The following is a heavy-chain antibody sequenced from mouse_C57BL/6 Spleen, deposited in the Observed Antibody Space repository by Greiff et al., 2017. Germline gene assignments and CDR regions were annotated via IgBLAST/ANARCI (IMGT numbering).Heavy chain of an antibody. J-gene: IGHJ4*01. V-gene: IGHV3-1*01. CDR3: ARGISYAMAY. D-gene: IGHD6-2*01. Sequence: EVQLQESGPGMVKPSQSLSLTCTVTGYSITSGYVWHWIRHFPGNKLEWMGYISYSGSTNYNPSLKSRISITHDTSKNHFYLKLNSVTTEDTATYYCARGISYAMAYWGQGTSVTVSS. CDR2: ISYSGST. CDR1: GYSITSGYV.